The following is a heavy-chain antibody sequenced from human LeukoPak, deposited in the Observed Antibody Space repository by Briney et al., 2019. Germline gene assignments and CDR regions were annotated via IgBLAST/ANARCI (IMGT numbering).Heavy chain of an antibody. CDR1: GFAFNNYW. CDR3: ARPVELWGQGGAFDI. CDR2: IKEDGSRK. J-gene: IGHJ3*02. Sequence: GGSLRLSCAASGFAFNNYWMSWVRQAPGKGLEWLANIKEDGSRKYYVDSVRGRFTISRDNAKKSLFLQMNSLRAEDTGVYYCARPVELWGQGGAFDIWGQGTMVTVSS. V-gene: IGHV3-7*01. D-gene: IGHD3-10*01.